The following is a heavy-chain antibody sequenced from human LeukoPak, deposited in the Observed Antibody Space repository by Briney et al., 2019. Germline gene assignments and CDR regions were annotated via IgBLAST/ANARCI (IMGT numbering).Heavy chain of an antibody. Sequence: GGSLRLSCAASGFTFDDYGMSWVRQAPGKGLEWVSGINWNGGSTGYADSVKGRFTISRDNAKNSLYLQMNSLRAEDTALYYCARVPHSYGSGSYPHYYYYMDVWGKGTTVTVSS. V-gene: IGHV3-20*04. D-gene: IGHD3-10*01. J-gene: IGHJ6*03. CDR3: ARVPHSYGSGSYPHYYYYMDV. CDR1: GFTFDDYG. CDR2: INWNGGST.